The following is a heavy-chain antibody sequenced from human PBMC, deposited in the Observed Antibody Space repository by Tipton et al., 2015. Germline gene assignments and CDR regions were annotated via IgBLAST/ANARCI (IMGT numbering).Heavy chain of an antibody. J-gene: IGHJ5*02. CDR3: AKSGRYYDYEANWFDP. D-gene: IGHD3-22*01. CDR1: GFIFDKYA. V-gene: IGHV3-9*01. CDR2: ISWHSDSV. Sequence: SLRLSCEASGFIFDKYAMHWVRQAPGKGLEWVSSISWHSDSVGYADSVKGRFTISRDNAKNSLYLQMNSLRAEDTALYYCAKSGRYYDYEANWFDPWGQGTLVTVSS.